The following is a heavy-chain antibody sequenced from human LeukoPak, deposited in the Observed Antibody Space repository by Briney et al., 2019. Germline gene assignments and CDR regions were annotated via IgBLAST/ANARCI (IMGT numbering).Heavy chain of an antibody. CDR2: IYYSGST. Sequence: SETLSHTCTVSGGSISSYYWSWIRQPPGKGLEWIGYIYYSGSTNYNPSLKSRVTISVDTSKNQFSLKLSSVTAADTAVYYCVREKKEKLYYYGSGSYYFDYWGQGTLVTVSS. D-gene: IGHD3-10*01. J-gene: IGHJ4*02. CDR3: VREKKEKLYYYGSGSYYFDY. V-gene: IGHV4-59*01. CDR1: GGSISSYY.